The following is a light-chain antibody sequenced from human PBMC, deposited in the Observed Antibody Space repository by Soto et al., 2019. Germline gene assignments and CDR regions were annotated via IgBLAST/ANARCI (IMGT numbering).Light chain of an antibody. J-gene: IGKJ1*01. CDR1: QSVSSN. Sequence: EIVLTQSPASLSVSPGESATLSCRASQSVSSNLAWYQQKPGQPPRLLIYGASTSATAVPARFSGSGSGTDFTLTISNLQSEDFAVYYCQQYHDWRSFGQGTKVESK. CDR3: QQYHDWRS. V-gene: IGKV3-15*01. CDR2: GAS.